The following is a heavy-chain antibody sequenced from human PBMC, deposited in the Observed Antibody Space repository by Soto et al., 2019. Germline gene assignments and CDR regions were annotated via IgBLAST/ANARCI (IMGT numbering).Heavy chain of an antibody. J-gene: IGHJ4*02. Sequence: SLKISCKGSGYSFTSYWIGWVRQVPGKGLEWMGIIYPGDSDTRYSPSFQGQVTISADKSISTAYLQWSSLKASDTAMYYCARRYCSSTSCLTYFDYWGQGTLVTVSS. CDR3: ARRYCSSTSCLTYFDY. D-gene: IGHD2-2*01. CDR1: GYSFTSYW. V-gene: IGHV5-51*01. CDR2: IYPGDSDT.